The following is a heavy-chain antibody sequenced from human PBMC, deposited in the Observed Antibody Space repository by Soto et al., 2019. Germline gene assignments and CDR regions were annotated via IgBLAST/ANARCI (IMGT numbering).Heavy chain of an antibody. V-gene: IGHV4-59*01. Sequence: PSETLSLTCTVSGGSISSYYWSWIRQPPGKGLEWIGYIYYSGSTNYNPSLKSRVTISVDTSKNQFSLKLSSVTAADTAVYYCARGRIQYPGFGYCSGGSCYPLYYFDYWGQGTLVTVSS. CDR2: IYYSGST. D-gene: IGHD2-15*01. CDR1: GGSISSYY. CDR3: ARGRIQYPGFGYCSGGSCYPLYYFDY. J-gene: IGHJ4*02.